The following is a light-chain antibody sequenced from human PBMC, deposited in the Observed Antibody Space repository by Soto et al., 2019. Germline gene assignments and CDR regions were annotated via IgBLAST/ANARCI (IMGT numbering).Light chain of an antibody. J-gene: IGLJ2*01. Sequence: QSVLTQPPSASGTPGQRVTISCSGNNSKIGSNTVNWYQQPPGTAPKLVIYSNNQRPSGVPDLFSGSKSGTSASLAISGLQSEDEADYYCVAWGDSLNGYVVFGGGTKVTVL. V-gene: IGLV1-44*01. CDR2: SNN. CDR3: VAWGDSLNGYVV. CDR1: NSKIGSNT.